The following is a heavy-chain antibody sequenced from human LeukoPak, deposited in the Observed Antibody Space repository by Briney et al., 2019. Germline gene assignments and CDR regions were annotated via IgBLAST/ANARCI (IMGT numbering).Heavy chain of an antibody. V-gene: IGHV3-30*04. CDR2: ISYDGSNK. Sequence: GGSLRLSCAASGFTFSSYAMHWVRQAPGKGLEWVAVISYDGSNKDYADSVKGRFTISRDNSKNTLYLQMNSLRAEDTAVYYCARDPEHYYDSSGYYYGSYFDYWGQGTLVTVSS. CDR1: GFTFSSYA. J-gene: IGHJ4*02. CDR3: ARDPEHYYDSSGYYYGSYFDY. D-gene: IGHD3-22*01.